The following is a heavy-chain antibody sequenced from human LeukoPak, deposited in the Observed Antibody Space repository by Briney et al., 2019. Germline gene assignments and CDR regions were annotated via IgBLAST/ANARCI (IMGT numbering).Heavy chain of an antibody. CDR2: IYTSGST. D-gene: IGHD5-18*01. CDR3: ARGKGYSYGYERYYYYMDV. J-gene: IGHJ6*03. Sequence: SETLSLTCTVSGGSISSGSYYWSWIRQPAGKGLEWIGRIYTSGSTNYNPSLKSRVTISVDTSKNQFSLKLSSVTAADTAVYYCARGKGYSYGYERYYYYMDVWGKGTTVTVSS. V-gene: IGHV4-61*02. CDR1: GGSISSGSYY.